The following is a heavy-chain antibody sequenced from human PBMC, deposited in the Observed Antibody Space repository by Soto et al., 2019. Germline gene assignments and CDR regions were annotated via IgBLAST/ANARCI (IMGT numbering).Heavy chain of an antibody. Sequence: QVQMVQSANEVKRPGASVKVSCKASGYTFTNYVISWVRQAPGQGLEWMGWISAYYGDTKYAPEVQGRVTLTRDIYKDTDYMEWTNLRSDATAMYFCVRGSEPMRKILSLGYWGHGKLVSLSS. V-gene: IGHV1-18*01. CDR1: GYTFTNYV. D-gene: IGHD6-19*01. CDR3: VRGSEPMRKILSLGY. CDR2: ISAYYGDT. J-gene: IGHJ4*01.